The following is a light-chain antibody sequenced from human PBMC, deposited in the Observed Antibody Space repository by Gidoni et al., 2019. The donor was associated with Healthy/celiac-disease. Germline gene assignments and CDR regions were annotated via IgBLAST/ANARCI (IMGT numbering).Light chain of an antibody. CDR2: EDS. J-gene: IGLJ3*02. CDR1: ALPKKY. Sequence: SYELTQPPSVSVSPGQTARITCSGDALPKKYAYWYQQKSGQAPVLVIYEDSKRPSGIPERFSGSSSGTMATLTISGAQVEDEADYYCYSTDSSGNHRVFGGGTKLXVX. V-gene: IGLV3-10*01. CDR3: YSTDSSGNHRV.